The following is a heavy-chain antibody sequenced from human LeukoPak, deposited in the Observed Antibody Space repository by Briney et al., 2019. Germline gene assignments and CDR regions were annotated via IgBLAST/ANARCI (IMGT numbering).Heavy chain of an antibody. Sequence: PGGSLRLSCPVSGCVFSDFYMSWFSQAQGKRPEWLEYISGSGRAIFDADSVKGRFTISRDNAKSELYLQMNSLRVEDTAVYYCARVLGGSSDPPDYWGQGTLVSVSS. CDR1: GCVFSDFY. CDR3: ARVLGGSSDPPDY. J-gene: IGHJ4*02. V-gene: IGHV3-11*01. CDR2: ISGSGRAI. D-gene: IGHD1-26*01.